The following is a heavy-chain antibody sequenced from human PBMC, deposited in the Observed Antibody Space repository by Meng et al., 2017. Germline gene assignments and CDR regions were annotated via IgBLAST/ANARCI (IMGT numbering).Heavy chain of an antibody. CDR1: GDSVTVGSQY. J-gene: IGHJ4*02. CDR3: ARTRGDYYFDY. D-gene: IGHD3-16*01. V-gene: IGHV4-61*01. Sequence: VSLQEPDPACVTPSDTLPPPCTASGDSVTVGSQYWSWIRQPPGKGLEWIGYLDYGGSTSYNPSLRSRVTISVDTSNNQFSLKLSSVTAADTAVFYCARTRGDYYFDYWGQGTLVTVFS. CDR2: LDYGGST.